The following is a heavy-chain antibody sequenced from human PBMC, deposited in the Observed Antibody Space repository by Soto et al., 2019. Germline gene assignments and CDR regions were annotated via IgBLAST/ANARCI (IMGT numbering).Heavy chain of an antibody. D-gene: IGHD6-6*01. CDR2: ISGNGVGT. V-gene: IGHV3-64*01. CDR1: GFTLSGYA. Sequence: EVQLAASGGGLDQPGGSLRLSCAASGFTLSGYAMDWVRQAPGKGLEYVSGISGNGVGTYYANSVQGRFTISRDNSKNTVYLQMGSLRPEDMAVYYCARRARPDFYYMDVWGKGTTVTGSS. J-gene: IGHJ6*03. CDR3: ARRARPDFYYMDV.